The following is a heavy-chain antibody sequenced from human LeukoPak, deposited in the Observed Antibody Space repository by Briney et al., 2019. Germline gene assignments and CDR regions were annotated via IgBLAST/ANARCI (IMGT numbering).Heavy chain of an antibody. CDR1: GFTLSNYA. D-gene: IGHD3-22*01. CDR2: ISARGGTT. V-gene: IGHV3-23*01. CDR3: AKRPRDSTGYYLGAFDF. J-gene: IGHJ3*01. Sequence: GGSLRLSCAASGFTLSNYAMTWVRQAPGKGLEWVSGISARGGTTYYADSVRGRFTISRDNSKNTLFLQMNSLRAEDTAVYYCAKRPRDSTGYYLGAFDFWGLGTMVTVSS.